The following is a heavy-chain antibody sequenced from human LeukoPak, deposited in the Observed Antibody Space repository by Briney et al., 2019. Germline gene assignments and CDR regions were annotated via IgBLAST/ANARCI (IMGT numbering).Heavy chain of an antibody. J-gene: IGHJ4*02. D-gene: IGHD4-23*01. CDR2: IYYSGST. Sequence: TSETLSLTCTVSGGSISSYYWSWIRQPPGKGLEWIGYIYYSGSTNYNPSLKSRVTISVDTSKNQFSLKLSSVTAADTAVYYCARAETTVAYEGVYWGQGTLVTVSS. V-gene: IGHV4-59*12. CDR1: GGSISSYY. CDR3: ARAETTVAYEGVY.